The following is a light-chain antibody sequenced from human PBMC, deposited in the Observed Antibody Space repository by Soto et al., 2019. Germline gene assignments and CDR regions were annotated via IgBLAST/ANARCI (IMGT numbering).Light chain of an antibody. CDR2: AAS. CDR3: QQSYTLSPLT. V-gene: IGKV1-39*01. Sequence: DIQMTQSPSSLSASVEDRVIITCRASQSISNHLNWYQQKPGKAPKVLISAASNLQSGVPPRFSGSGSGTVFTLTISSLQPEDFATYFCQQSYTLSPLTFGGGTKVDIK. CDR1: QSISNH. J-gene: IGKJ4*01.